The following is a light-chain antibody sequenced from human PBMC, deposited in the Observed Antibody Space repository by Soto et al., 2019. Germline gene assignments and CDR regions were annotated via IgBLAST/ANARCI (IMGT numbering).Light chain of an antibody. CDR2: EVS. V-gene: IGLV2-8*01. CDR1: SSDVGVYNY. CDR3: SSFAGNNNLV. Sequence: QSALTQPPSASGSPGQSATISCTGTSSDVGVYNYVSWYQQHPGKAPKLMIYEVSKRPSGVPDRFSGSKSGNTASLTVSGLQAEDEADYYCSSFAGNNNLVFGGGTKLTVL. J-gene: IGLJ2*01.